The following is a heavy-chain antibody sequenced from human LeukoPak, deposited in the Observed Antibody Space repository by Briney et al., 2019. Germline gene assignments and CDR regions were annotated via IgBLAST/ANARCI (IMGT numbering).Heavy chain of an antibody. CDR3: AIERGTRIGATVDPFEY. D-gene: IGHD6-13*01. CDR1: GGTFSSYA. CDR2: IIPIFDSA. V-gene: IGHV1-69*06. Sequence: SVKVSCKASGGTFSSYAISWVRQAHGPGLEWMGSIIPIFDSAYYAQIFQGRVTITADKSTSTAYMDLSSLTSEDTAVYYCAIERGTRIGATVDPFEYWGQGTLVTVSS. J-gene: IGHJ4*02.